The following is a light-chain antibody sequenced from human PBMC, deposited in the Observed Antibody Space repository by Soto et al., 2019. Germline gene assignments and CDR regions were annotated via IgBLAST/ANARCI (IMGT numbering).Light chain of an antibody. CDR1: QSISSF. Sequence: DIQMTQSPSSLSASVGDRVIISCRASQSISSFLNWYQQKPGKAPKLLIYKASNLESGLPSRFTGSGSGTEFTLTISSLQSDDFATYYCQQYNSYPYTFGQGTKVDI. J-gene: IGKJ2*01. V-gene: IGKV1-5*03. CDR3: QQYNSYPYT. CDR2: KAS.